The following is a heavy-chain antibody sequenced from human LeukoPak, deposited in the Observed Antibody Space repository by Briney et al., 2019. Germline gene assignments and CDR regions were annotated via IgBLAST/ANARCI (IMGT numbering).Heavy chain of an antibody. J-gene: IGHJ5*02. CDR2: IWYDGSNK. CDR1: GFTFSSYV. CDR3: ARDPPNT. V-gene: IGHV3-33*01. D-gene: IGHD2/OR15-2a*01. Sequence: PGRSLRLSCAASGFTFSSYVMHWVRQAPPKGLEWVAVIWYDGSNKYYADSVKGRFTISRDNSKNTLYLQMNSLRAEDTAVYYCARDPPNTWGQGTLVTVSS.